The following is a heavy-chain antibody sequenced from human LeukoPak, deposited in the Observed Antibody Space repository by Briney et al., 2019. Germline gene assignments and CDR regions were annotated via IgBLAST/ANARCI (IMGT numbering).Heavy chain of an antibody. V-gene: IGHV4-34*01. CDR1: GGSFSGYY. D-gene: IGHD4-11*01. CDR2: INHSGST. Sequence: SETLSLTCAVYGGSFSGYYWSWIRQPPEKGLEWIGEINHSGSTNYNPSLKSRVTISVDTSKNQFSLKLSSVTAADTAVYYCARGQGLQNYYYYYYMDVWGKGTTVTVSS. CDR3: ARGQGLQNYYYYYYMDV. J-gene: IGHJ6*03.